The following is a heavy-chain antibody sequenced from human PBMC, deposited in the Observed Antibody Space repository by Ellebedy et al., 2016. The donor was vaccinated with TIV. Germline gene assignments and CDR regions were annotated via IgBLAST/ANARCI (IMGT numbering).Heavy chain of an antibody. CDR3: ARDSTVVNGYYYYGMDV. Sequence: GGSLRLSCAASGFTFNNYAMSWVRQAPGKGLEWVSVIYSGGGTNYADSVKGRFTISRDNSKNTLYLQMNSLRAEDTAVYYCARDSTVVNGYYYYGMDVWGQGTTVTVSS. D-gene: IGHD4-23*01. CDR1: GFTFNNYA. CDR2: IYSGGGT. V-gene: IGHV3-66*01. J-gene: IGHJ6*02.